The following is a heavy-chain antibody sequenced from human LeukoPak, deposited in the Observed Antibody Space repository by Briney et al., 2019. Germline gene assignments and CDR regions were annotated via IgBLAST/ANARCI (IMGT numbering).Heavy chain of an antibody. CDR3: AKDTYGPRGYSYGYPLDY. J-gene: IGHJ4*02. CDR1: GFTFSSYG. CDR2: ISYDGSNK. V-gene: IGHV3-30*18. D-gene: IGHD5-18*01. Sequence: PGGSLRLSCAASGFTFSSYGMHWVRQAPGKGLEWVAVISYDGSNKYYADSVKGRFTISRDNSKNTLYLQMNSLRAEDTAVYYCAKDTYGPRGYSYGYPLDYWGQGTLVTVSS.